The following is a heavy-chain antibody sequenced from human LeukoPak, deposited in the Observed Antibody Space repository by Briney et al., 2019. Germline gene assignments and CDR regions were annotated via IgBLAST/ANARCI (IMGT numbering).Heavy chain of an antibody. J-gene: IGHJ3*02. Sequence: SETLSLTCTVSGGSISSSSYYWVWIRQPPVKGLEWIGSIYYSGSTYYNPSLKSRVTISVDTSKNQFSLKLSSVTAADTAVYYCARAGGSSSWYRNDAFDIWGQGTMVTVSS. CDR1: GGSISSSSYY. CDR3: ARAGGSSSWYRNDAFDI. CDR2: IYYSGST. V-gene: IGHV4-39*07. D-gene: IGHD6-13*01.